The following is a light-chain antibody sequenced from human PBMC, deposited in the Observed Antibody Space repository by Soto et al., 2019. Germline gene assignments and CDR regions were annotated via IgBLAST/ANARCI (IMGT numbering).Light chain of an antibody. CDR3: QQYGRSWWT. Sequence: EIVLTQSPGTLSLSPGERATLSCRTSQSVSSSYLAWYQQKPGQAPRLLIYGASSRATGIPDRFSGSGSGTDFTLTISRLAPEDFAVYYCQQYGRSWWTFGQGTKVEIK. CDR2: GAS. CDR1: QSVSSSY. J-gene: IGKJ1*01. V-gene: IGKV3-20*01.